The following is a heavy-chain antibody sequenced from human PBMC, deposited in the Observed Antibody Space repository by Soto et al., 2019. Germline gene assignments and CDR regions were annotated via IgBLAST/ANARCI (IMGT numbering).Heavy chain of an antibody. Sequence: GESLKISCAASGFTFSNAWMNWVRQAPGKGLEWVGRIKKKSDGGTTDYAAPVKGRFRISRDDAIKTLYLQMNSLKTEDTAVYYCTPRGSFFDYWGQGTLVTVSS. D-gene: IGHD3-10*01. CDR3: TPRGSFFDY. V-gene: IGHV3-15*01. J-gene: IGHJ4*02. CDR1: GFTFSNAW. CDR2: IKKKSDGGTT.